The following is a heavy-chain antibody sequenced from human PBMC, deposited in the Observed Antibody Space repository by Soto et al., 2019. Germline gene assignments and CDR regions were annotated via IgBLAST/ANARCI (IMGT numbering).Heavy chain of an antibody. J-gene: IGHJ4*02. CDR2: ISSSSSYI. V-gene: IGHV3-21*01. CDR3: ARDLYTTGALGAYFDY. CDR1: GFTFSSYS. Sequence: GGSLRLSCAASGFTFSSYSMNWVRQAPGKGLEWVSSISSSSSYIYYADSVKGRFTISRDNAKNSLYLQMNSLRAEDTAVYYCARDLYTTGALGAYFDYWGQGTLVTVSS. D-gene: IGHD3-16*01.